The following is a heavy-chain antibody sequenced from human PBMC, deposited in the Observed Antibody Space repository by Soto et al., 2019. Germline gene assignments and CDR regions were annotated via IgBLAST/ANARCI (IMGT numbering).Heavy chain of an antibody. CDR3: TTDLFLGGMDV. Sequence: EVPLVESGGGLVKPGESLRLSCAASGLTFSNAWMSWVRQTPGKGLEWVGRIKSKSAGGTTDYAAPFKGRFTVSRDDSKNTLYLQMNSLKSEDTAVYYCTTDLFLGGMDVWGQGTTVTVSS. CDR2: IKSKSAGGTT. CDR1: GLTFSNAW. V-gene: IGHV3-15*01. J-gene: IGHJ6*02.